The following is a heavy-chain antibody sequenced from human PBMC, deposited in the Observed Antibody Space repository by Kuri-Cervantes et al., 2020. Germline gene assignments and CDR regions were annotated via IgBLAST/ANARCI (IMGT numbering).Heavy chain of an antibody. J-gene: IGHJ4*02. CDR2: IYHSGST. CDR3: ARDLGSGLDY. D-gene: IGHD3-22*01. Sequence: LRLSCTVSGGSISSYYWSWIRQPPGKGLEWIGYIYHSGSTYYNPSLKSRVTISVDRSKNQFSLKLSSVTAADTAVYYCARDLGSGLDYWGQGTLVTVSS. CDR1: GGSISSYY. V-gene: IGHV4-30-2*01.